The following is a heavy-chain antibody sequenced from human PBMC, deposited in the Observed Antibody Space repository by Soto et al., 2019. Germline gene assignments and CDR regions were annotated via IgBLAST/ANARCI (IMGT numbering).Heavy chain of an antibody. D-gene: IGHD3-10*01. Sequence: ASVKVSCKASGYTFTSYGISWVRQAPGQGLEWMGWISAYNGNTNYAQKLQGRVTMTTDTSTSTAYMELRAEDTAVYYCARGVFAGGSGTNWFDPWGQGTLVTVSS. CDR3: ARGVFAGGSGTNWFDP. CDR2: ISAYNGNT. J-gene: IGHJ5*02. CDR1: GYTFTSYG. V-gene: IGHV1-18*01.